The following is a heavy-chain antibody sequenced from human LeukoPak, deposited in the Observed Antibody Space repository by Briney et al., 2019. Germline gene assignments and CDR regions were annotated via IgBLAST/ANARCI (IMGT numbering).Heavy chain of an antibody. V-gene: IGHV3-53*01. CDR2: IYSGGST. CDR1: GFTLSSDY. J-gene: IGHJ6*02. Sequence: GGSLRLSCAASGFTLSSDYMNWVRQAPGKGPEWVSVIYSGGSTFYVDSVKGRFTISRDNSKNTVYLQMNNLRAEDTAVYYCARERRDTSASYGMDVWGQGTPVTVSS. D-gene: IGHD6-19*01. CDR3: ARERRDTSASYGMDV.